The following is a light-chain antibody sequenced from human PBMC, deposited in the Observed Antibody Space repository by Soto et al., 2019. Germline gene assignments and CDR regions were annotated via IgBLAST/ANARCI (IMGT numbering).Light chain of an antibody. J-gene: IGKJ1*01. V-gene: IGKV3-20*01. Sequence: EIVLTQSPGTLSLSPGERATLSCRASQSVTSTHLAWYQQKPGQTPRLLIYAASTRATGIPARFSGSGSGTEFTLTISSLQPDDFATYYCQQYSTYTPRTFGQGTKVDIK. CDR1: QSVTSTH. CDR3: QQYSTYTPRT. CDR2: AAS.